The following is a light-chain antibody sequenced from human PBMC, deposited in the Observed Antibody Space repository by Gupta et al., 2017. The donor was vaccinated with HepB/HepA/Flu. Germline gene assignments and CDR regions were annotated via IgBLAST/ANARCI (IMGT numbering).Light chain of an antibody. Sequence: IQMTQSPSSLSASVGDRVTITCRASQSIRNYLNWYQHKPGKAPKLLIYSAITLQNEVPSRFSGSGSGTEFTLTISRLQPEDFAAYYCQQCLTTPITFGQGTQVEIK. V-gene: IGKV1-39*01. J-gene: IGKJ5*01. CDR3: QQCLTTPIT. CDR1: QSIRNY. CDR2: SAI.